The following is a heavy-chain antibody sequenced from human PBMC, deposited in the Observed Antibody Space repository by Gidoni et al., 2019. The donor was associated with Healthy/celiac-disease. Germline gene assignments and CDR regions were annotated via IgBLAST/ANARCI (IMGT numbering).Heavy chain of an antibody. CDR2: IYYSGST. CDR3: ASLAAAGTRGYWYVDL. D-gene: IGHD6-13*01. Sequence: QPPGKGLEWLGYIYYSGSTNYNTSLKSRVTISVDTSKNQFSLKLSSVTAADTAVYYCASLAAAGTRGYWYVDLWGRGTLVTVSS. J-gene: IGHJ2*01. V-gene: IGHV4-59*01.